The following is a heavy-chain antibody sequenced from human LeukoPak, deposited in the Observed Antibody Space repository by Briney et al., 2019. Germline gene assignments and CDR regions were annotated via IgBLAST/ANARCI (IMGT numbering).Heavy chain of an antibody. Sequence: TGGSLRLSCAASGFTVSSNFMIWVRQAPGKGLEWVSLIYSGGTTYYADSVKGRFTISRDNSKNTLYLQMNSLRADDTAVYFCARRLNTATFDYWGQGTLVTVSS. CDR1: GFTVSSNF. J-gene: IGHJ4*02. CDR3: ARRLNTATFDY. V-gene: IGHV3-66*01. CDR2: IYSGGTT. D-gene: IGHD5-18*01.